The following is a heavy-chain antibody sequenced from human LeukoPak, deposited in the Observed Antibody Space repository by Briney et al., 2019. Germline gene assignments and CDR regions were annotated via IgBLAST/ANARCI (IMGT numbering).Heavy chain of an antibody. CDR2: INPNSGNR. CDR3: ARRQDNFASSGYYNWFDP. Sequence: ASVKVSCKASGYTFTTYDINWVRQATGQGLEWVGWINPNSGNRGYARKFQGRVSMTRDTSKSTAYMELSGLRSEDTAVYYCARRQDNFASSGYYNWFDPWGQGTLVTVSS. D-gene: IGHD3-22*01. J-gene: IGHJ5*02. V-gene: IGHV1-8*01. CDR1: GYTFTTYD.